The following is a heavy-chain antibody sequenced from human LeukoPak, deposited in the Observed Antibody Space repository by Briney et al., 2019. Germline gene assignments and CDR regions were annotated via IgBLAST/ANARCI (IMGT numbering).Heavy chain of an antibody. V-gene: IGHV4-59*01. D-gene: IGHD3-3*01. J-gene: IGHJ2*01. Sequence: SETLSLTCTVSGGSMNSYYWSWIRQPPGKGLEWIGYIYYSGSTNYNPSLKSRVTISVDTSKNQFSLKLSSVTAADTAVYYCARDGVSALNLYSDLWGRGTLVTVSS. CDR1: GGSMNSYY. CDR3: ARDGVSALNLYSDL. CDR2: IYYSGST.